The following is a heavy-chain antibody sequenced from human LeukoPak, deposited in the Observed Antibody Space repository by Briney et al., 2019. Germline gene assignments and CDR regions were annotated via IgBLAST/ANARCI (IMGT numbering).Heavy chain of an antibody. CDR2: ISNSRRYI. D-gene: IGHD5-12*01. Sequence: PGESLRLSCAASGFTFSSHSMNWVRQAPGKGLEGGSSISNSRRYISYAAPVKGPFPISRDNAKNSLYLQMNSLRAEDTAVYYCARGGYENYYFYYGMDVWGQGTTVTVSS. V-gene: IGHV3-21*01. CDR1: GFTFSSHS. J-gene: IGHJ6*02. CDR3: ARGGYENYYFYYGMDV.